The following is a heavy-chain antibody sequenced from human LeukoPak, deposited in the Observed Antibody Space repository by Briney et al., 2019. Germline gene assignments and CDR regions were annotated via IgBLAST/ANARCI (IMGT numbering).Heavy chain of an antibody. J-gene: IGHJ4*02. Sequence: GGSLRLSCAASGFSFRKYDMHWVRQIIGGGLEWVSVIYSNNTTFYADSVKGRFTISRDKSKNTLYLQMNSLRAEDTAVYYCAKGITVMMVAPGYWGQGTLVTVSS. CDR1: GFSFRKYD. D-gene: IGHD3-22*01. V-gene: IGHV3-53*01. CDR2: IYSNNTT. CDR3: AKGITVMMVAPGY.